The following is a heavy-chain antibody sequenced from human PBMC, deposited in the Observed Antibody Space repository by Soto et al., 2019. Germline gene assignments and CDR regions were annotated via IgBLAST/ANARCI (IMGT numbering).Heavy chain of an antibody. Sequence: QLQLQESGPGLVKPSETLSLTCTVSGGSISSSSYYWGWIRQPPGKGLEWIGSIYYSGSTYYNPSLKSRVTISVDTSKNQFSLKLSSVTAADTAVYYCARHLAVAGQPNNWFDPWGQGTLVTVSS. J-gene: IGHJ5*02. CDR1: GGSISSSSYY. D-gene: IGHD6-19*01. CDR3: ARHLAVAGQPNNWFDP. V-gene: IGHV4-39*01. CDR2: IYYSGST.